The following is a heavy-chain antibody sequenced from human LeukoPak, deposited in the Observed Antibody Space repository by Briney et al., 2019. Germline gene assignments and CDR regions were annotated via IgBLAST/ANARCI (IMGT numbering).Heavy chain of an antibody. CDR2: ISTYNGNT. CDR1: GYTFSNYG. D-gene: IGHD4-17*01. J-gene: IGHJ4*02. CDR3: ARDHDYGDYNTQDLFVY. V-gene: IGHV1-18*01. Sequence: ASVKVSCKASGYTFSNYGINWVRQAPGQGLEWMGWISTYNGNTNYAQKFQGRLTMTTDTSTTTAFMDPRSLRSDDTAVYYCARDHDYGDYNTQDLFVYWGQGTLVTVSS.